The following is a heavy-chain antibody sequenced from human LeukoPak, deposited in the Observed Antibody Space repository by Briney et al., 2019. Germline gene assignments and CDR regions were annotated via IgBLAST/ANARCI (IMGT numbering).Heavy chain of an antibody. CDR2: IIPIFGTA. CDR3: ARESEKYCDSSGPGYGMDV. D-gene: IGHD3-22*01. CDR1: GGTFSSYA. V-gene: IGHV1-69*13. Sequence: SVKVSCKASGGTFSSYAISWVRQAPGQGLEWMGGIIPIFGTANYAQKFQGRVTITADESTSTAYMELSSLRSEDTAVYYCARESEKYCDSSGPGYGMDVWGPGTTVTVSS. J-gene: IGHJ6*02.